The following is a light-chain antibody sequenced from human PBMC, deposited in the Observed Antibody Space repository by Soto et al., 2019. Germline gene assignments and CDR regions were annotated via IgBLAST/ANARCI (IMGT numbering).Light chain of an antibody. Sequence: QSALTQPPSASGSPGQSVTISCTGTSSDVGGYNYVSWYQQHPGKAPKLMIFEVSKRPSGVPDRFSGSKSGNTASLTVSGLQAEDEADYYCGSYAGNNRVFGTGTKLIVL. J-gene: IGLJ1*01. CDR2: EVS. CDR1: SSDVGGYNY. V-gene: IGLV2-8*01. CDR3: GSYAGNNRV.